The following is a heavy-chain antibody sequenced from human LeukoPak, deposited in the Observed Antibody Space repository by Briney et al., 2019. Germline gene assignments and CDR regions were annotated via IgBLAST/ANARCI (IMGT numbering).Heavy chain of an antibody. J-gene: IGHJ6*02. CDR2: TNPNSGGT. V-gene: IGHV1-2*02. CDR1: GYILTGYY. D-gene: IGHD2-15*01. Sequence: ASVQVSCKASGYILTGYYMHWVRQAPGQGLEWMGWTNPNSGGTNYAQKFQGRVTMTRDTSISTAYMELSRLRSDDTAVYYCAREGYCSGGSCYPEVDYYYGMDVWGQGTTVTVSS. CDR3: AREGYCSGGSCYPEVDYYYGMDV.